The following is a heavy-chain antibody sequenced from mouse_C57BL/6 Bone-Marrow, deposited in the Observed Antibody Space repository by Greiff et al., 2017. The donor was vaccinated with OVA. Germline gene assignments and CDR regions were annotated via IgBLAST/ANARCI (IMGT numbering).Heavy chain of an antibody. J-gene: IGHJ2*01. CDR1: GFNITDDY. CDR3: NTGDYPREGDY. Sequence: EVQLQQSGAELVRPGASVKLSCTASGFNITDDYMHWVKQRPEQGLEWIGWIDPEYGDTEYASQFQGKATITADTSNNTAYLPLSSLTSEDTAVYYCNTGDYPREGDYWGQGTTLTVAA. V-gene: IGHV14-4*01. CDR2: IDPEYGDT. D-gene: IGHD5-5*01.